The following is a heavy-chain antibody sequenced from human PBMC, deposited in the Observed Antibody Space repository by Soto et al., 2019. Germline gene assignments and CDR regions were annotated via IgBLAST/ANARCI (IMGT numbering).Heavy chain of an antibody. D-gene: IGHD3-10*01. J-gene: IGHJ3*02. CDR1: GYTLTELS. CDR2: FDPEDGET. V-gene: IGHV1-24*01. CDR3: ATVHTMVRGAVDAFDI. Sequence: ASVKVSCKVSGYTLTELSMHWVRQAPGKGLEWMGGFDPEDGETIYAQKFQGRVTMTEDTSTDTAYMELSSLRSEDTAVYYCATVHTMVRGAVDAFDIWGQGTMVTVSS.